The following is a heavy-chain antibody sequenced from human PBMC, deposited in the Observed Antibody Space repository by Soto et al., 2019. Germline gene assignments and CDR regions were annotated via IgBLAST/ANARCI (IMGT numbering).Heavy chain of an antibody. Sequence: EVQLLESGGGLVQPGGSLRLSCAASGFTFSNYAMSWVRQAPGKGLEWVSGISGSGGSTYYADSVKGRFTISRDNSKNTLYLQMNSLSAEDTALYYCAKYGYGDYYYHYGMDVWGQGTTVTVSS. CDR2: ISGSGGST. D-gene: IGHD4-17*01. CDR3: AKYGYGDYYYHYGMDV. V-gene: IGHV3-23*01. J-gene: IGHJ6*02. CDR1: GFTFSNYA.